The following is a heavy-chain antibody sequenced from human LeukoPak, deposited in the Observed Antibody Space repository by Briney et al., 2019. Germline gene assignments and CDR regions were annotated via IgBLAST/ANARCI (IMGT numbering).Heavy chain of an antibody. CDR2: IYYSGST. D-gene: IGHD3-22*01. J-gene: IGHJ5*02. Sequence: SETLSLTCTVSGGSISSYYWSWIRQPPGKGLEWIGYIYYSGSTNYNPSLKSRVTISVDTSKNQFSLKLSSVAAADTAVYYCARGGIVVVNWFDPWGQGTLVTVSS. CDR3: ARGGIVVVNWFDP. V-gene: IGHV4-59*01. CDR1: GGSISSYY.